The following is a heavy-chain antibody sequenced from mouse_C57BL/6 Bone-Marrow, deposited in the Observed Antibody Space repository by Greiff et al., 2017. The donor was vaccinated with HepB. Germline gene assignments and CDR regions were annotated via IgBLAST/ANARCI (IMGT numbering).Heavy chain of an antibody. D-gene: IGHD2-1*01. CDR1: GFTFSDFY. J-gene: IGHJ4*01. Sequence: EVQLVESGGGLVQSGRSLRLSCATSGFTFSDFYMEWVRQAPGKGLEWIAASRNKANDYTTEYSASVKGRFIVSRDTSQSILYLQMNALRAEDTAIYYCARDAFGNSGMDYWGQGTSVTVSS. V-gene: IGHV7-1*01. CDR2: SRNKANDYTT. CDR3: ARDAFGNSGMDY.